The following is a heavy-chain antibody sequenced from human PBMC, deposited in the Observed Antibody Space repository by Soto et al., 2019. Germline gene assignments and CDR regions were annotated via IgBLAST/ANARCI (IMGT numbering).Heavy chain of an antibody. Sequence: SLTCTVSGGSVSSGSYYWSWIRQPPGKGLEWIGYISYSGSTNYNPSLKSRVTISVDASKNQFSLNLSSVTAADTAVYYCARGYYDATGYSLEPWGQGTLVTVSS. CDR3: ARGYYDATGYSLEP. D-gene: IGHD3-22*01. J-gene: IGHJ5*02. CDR1: GGSVSSGSYY. V-gene: IGHV4-61*01. CDR2: ISYSGST.